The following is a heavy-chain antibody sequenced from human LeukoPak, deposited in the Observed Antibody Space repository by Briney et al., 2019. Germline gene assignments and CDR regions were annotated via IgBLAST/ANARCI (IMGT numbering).Heavy chain of an antibody. V-gene: IGHV1-18*01. CDR1: NYTFNSYG. Sequence: ASVKVSCKASNYTFNSYGISWVRQAPGQGLELRGWISAYNGNTNYAQKLQGRVTMTTDTSTSTAYMELRSLRSDDTAVYYCARDIAVAAIIPPYFDYWGQGTLVTVSS. CDR2: ISAYNGNT. D-gene: IGHD6-19*01. CDR3: ARDIAVAAIIPPYFDY. J-gene: IGHJ4*02.